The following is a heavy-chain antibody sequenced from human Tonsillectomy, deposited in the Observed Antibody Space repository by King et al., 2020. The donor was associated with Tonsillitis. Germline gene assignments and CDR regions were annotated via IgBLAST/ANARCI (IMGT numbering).Heavy chain of an antibody. CDR2: IWYDGSNK. CDR3: VRDSSYYDFWSGYYRQTRPDY. J-gene: IGHJ4*02. D-gene: IGHD3-3*01. CDR1: GFTFSSYG. Sequence: VQLVESGGGVVQPGRSLRLSCAASGFTFSSYGMHWVRQAPGKGLEWVAVIWYDGSNKYYADSVKGRFTISRDNSKNTLYLQMNSLRAEDTAVYYCVRDSSYYDFWSGYYRQTRPDYWGQGTLVTVSS. V-gene: IGHV3-33*08.